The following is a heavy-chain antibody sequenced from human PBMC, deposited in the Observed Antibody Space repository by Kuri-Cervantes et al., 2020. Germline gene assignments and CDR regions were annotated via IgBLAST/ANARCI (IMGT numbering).Heavy chain of an antibody. CDR3: ARGYLPPLAYYYMDV. CDR2: IIPIFGTT. Sequence: SVKVSCKASGGTFVNYAISWVRQAPGQGFEWMGGIIPIFGTTNYTQKFQDRVSITTDKSATTAYMELSSLRSEDTAVYYCARGYLPPLAYYYMDVWGKGTTVTVSS. V-gene: IGHV1-69*05. J-gene: IGHJ6*03. D-gene: IGHD1-26*01. CDR1: GGTFVNYA.